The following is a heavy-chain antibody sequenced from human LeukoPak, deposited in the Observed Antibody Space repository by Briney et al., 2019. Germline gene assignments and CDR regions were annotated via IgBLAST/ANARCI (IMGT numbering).Heavy chain of an antibody. CDR1: GGSINRGTHY. CDR3: ARGHTRITMLRGSRSAYYFDY. V-gene: IGHV4-61*02. D-gene: IGHD3-10*01. Sequence: SETLSLTCTVSGGSINRGTHYWSWVRQPAGKGLEWIGRVYATGNTNYNPSLWSRLSISIDTSRNQFSLRLSSVTAADTAVYYCARGHTRITMLRGSRSAYYFDYWGQGTLVTVSS. CDR2: VYATGNT. J-gene: IGHJ4*02.